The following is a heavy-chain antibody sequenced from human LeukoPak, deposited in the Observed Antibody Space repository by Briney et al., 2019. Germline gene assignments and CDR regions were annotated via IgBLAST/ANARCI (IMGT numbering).Heavy chain of an antibody. Sequence: PGRSLRLSCAASGFTFSSYGMHWVRQAPGKGLEWVAFISYDGSNKYYADSVKGRFTISRDNSKNTLYLQMNSLRAEDTAVYYCAKDASRYYYGSGSSKLDYWGQGTLVTVSS. J-gene: IGHJ4*02. CDR1: GFTFSSYG. D-gene: IGHD3-10*01. CDR2: ISYDGSNK. V-gene: IGHV3-30*18. CDR3: AKDASRYYYGSGSSKLDY.